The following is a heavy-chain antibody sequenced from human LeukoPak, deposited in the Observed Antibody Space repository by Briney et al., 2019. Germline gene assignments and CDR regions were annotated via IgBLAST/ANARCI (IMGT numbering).Heavy chain of an antibody. Sequence: GESLKISCTGSGYRFTDYWIAWVRQMPGKGLEWMGIIYPGDSDTRYSPSFQGQVTISADKSISTAYLQWSSLKASDTAMCYCARRGTVTRYYYYGMDVWGQGTTVTVSS. CDR3: ARRGTVTRYYYYGMDV. V-gene: IGHV5-51*01. J-gene: IGHJ6*02. D-gene: IGHD4-11*01. CDR2: IYPGDSDT. CDR1: GYRFTDYW.